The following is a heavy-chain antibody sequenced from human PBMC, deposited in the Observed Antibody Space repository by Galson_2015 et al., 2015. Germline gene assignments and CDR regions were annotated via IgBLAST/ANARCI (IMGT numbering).Heavy chain of an antibody. Sequence: SLRLSCAASGFTFSSYGMHWVRQAPGKGLEWVAVMWYDGSNKYYADSVKGRFTISRDNSKNTLYLQMNSLRAEDTAVYYCARDLDPYYTSIKYGMDVWGQGTTVTVSS. CDR2: MWYDGSNK. CDR1: GFTFSSYG. J-gene: IGHJ6*02. V-gene: IGHV3-33*01. CDR3: ARDLDPYYTSIKYGMDV. D-gene: IGHD3-10*01.